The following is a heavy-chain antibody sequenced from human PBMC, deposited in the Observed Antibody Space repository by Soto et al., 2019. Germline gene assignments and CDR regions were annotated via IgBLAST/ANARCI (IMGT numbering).Heavy chain of an antibody. CDR2: IYHSGST. J-gene: IGHJ6*02. CDR1: GGSISSSNW. CDR3: ASRYCISTSCYVGYYGMDV. Sequence: QVQLQESGPGLVKPSGTLSLTCAVSGGSISSSNWWSWVRQPPGKGLEWIGEIYHSGSTNYNPSLKSRVTISVDKSQNQFSLKLSSVTAADTAVYYCASRYCISTSCYVGYYGMDVWGQGTTVTVSS. V-gene: IGHV4-4*02. D-gene: IGHD2-2*01.